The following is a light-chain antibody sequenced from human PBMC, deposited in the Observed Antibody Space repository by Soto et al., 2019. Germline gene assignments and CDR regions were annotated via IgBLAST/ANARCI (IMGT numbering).Light chain of an antibody. V-gene: IGLV2-14*01. CDR3: RSYSRGSVVV. CDR2: AFS. J-gene: IGLJ2*01. CDR1: SSDVGGYNF. Sequence: QSALTQPASVSGSPGQSITISCTGTSSDVGGYNFVSWYQQHPGKVPKLMIYAFSNRPSGVSNRFSGSKSGNTASLTISGLQTEDGADYYRRSYSRGSVVVFGGGTKLTVL.